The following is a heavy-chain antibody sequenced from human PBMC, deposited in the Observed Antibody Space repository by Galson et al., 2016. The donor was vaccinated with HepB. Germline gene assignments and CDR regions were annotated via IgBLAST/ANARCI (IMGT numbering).Heavy chain of an antibody. CDR3: AKLTGMGSSSEVQLLDYYYYGMDV. CDR1: GLTFSRHA. J-gene: IGHJ6*02. V-gene: IGHV3-30*04. CDR2: ISYDGSTK. Sequence: SLRLSCAASGLTFSRHAMYWVRQAPGKGLEWVAAISYDGSTKYNADSVKGRFTVSRANSKNTLYLQMNSLRPEDTASYYCAKLTGMGSSSEVQLLDYYYYGMDVWGQGTAVTVSS. D-gene: IGHD2-2*01.